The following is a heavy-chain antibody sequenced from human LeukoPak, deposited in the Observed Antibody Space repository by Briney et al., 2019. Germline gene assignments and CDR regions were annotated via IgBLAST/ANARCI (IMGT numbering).Heavy chain of an antibody. D-gene: IGHD6-13*01. J-gene: IGHJ5*02. V-gene: IGHV3-11*04. Sequence: PGGTLRLSCAASGFTFSDYYMGWIRQAPRKGLEWVSYISNRGNNIYYADSVRGRFTISRDNAKNSLYLQMNSLRAEDTAVYYCARDRGSSWYHPHFDPWGQGTLVTVSS. CDR2: ISNRGNNI. CDR3: ARDRGSSWYHPHFDP. CDR1: GFTFSDYY.